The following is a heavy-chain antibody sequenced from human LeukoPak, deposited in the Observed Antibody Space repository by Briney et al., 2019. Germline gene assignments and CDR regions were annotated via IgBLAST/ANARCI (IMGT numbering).Heavy chain of an antibody. CDR1: GFTFSSHW. CDR3: VGGSGWILDY. D-gene: IGHD6-19*01. V-gene: IGHV3-7*01. Sequence: GGSLRLSCAASGFTFSSHWIHWVRQAPGKGLEWVANISQDGSDKYFVDSVKGRFTISRDSAKSSVYLQMNSLRAKDTAVYYCVGGSGWILDYWGQGTLVTVSS. J-gene: IGHJ4*02. CDR2: ISQDGSDK.